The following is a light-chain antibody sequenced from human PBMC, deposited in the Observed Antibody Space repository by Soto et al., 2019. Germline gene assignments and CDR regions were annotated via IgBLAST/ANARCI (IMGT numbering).Light chain of an antibody. J-gene: IGKJ1*01. CDR3: EQYGSSPRM. CDR2: GAY. CDR1: QSVSSSY. Sequence: WWGNQSVSSSYLAWYQQKPGQAPRLLIYGAYSRATGIPDRFSGSGSGTDCSLAISILGPKDLAVLFCEQYGSSPRMFGQGTKVDNK. V-gene: IGKV3-20*01.